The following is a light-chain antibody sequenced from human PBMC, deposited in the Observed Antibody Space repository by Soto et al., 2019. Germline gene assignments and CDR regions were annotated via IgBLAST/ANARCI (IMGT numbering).Light chain of an antibody. Sequence: EIVLTQSPATLSLSPGERATLSCRASQSVSSYLTWYQQKPGQAPRLLIYGASTRATGIPARFSGSGSGTEFTLTISSLQSEDFAVYYCQHRNNWVTFGGGTKVDIK. CDR3: QHRNNWVT. V-gene: IGKV3-11*01. CDR2: GAS. J-gene: IGKJ4*01. CDR1: QSVSSY.